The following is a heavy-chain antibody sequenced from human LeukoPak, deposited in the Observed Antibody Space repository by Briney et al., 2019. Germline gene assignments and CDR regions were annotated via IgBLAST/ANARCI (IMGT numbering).Heavy chain of an antibody. V-gene: IGHV4-4*07. CDR2: IYTSGST. J-gene: IGHJ4*02. D-gene: IGHD5-12*01. CDR1: GGSISSYY. Sequence: PSETLSLTCTVSGGSISSYYWSWIRQPAGKGLEWIGCIYTSGSTNYNPSLKSRVTMSVDTSKNQFSLKLSSVTAADTAVYYCARDSSYSGYDFFDYWGQGTLVTVSS. CDR3: ARDSSYSGYDFFDY.